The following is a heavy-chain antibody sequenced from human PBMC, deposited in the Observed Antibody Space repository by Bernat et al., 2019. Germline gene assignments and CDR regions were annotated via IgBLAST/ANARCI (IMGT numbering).Heavy chain of an antibody. D-gene: IGHD1-26*01. CDR3: ATYSGSSHQWYFDY. CDR1: GVYISSGHW. Sequence: QVQLQESGPGLVKPSGTLSLTCAVSGVYISSGHWWSWVRQPPGKVLEWIGEIYHSGSTNYNPSLKSRVTISVDKSENQFSLKLNSVTAADTAVYYCATYSGSSHQWYFDYWGQGTLVTVSS. V-gene: IGHV4-4*02. CDR2: IYHSGST. J-gene: IGHJ4*02.